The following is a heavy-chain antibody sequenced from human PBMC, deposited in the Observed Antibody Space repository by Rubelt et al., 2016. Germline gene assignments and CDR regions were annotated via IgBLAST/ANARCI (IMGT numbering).Heavy chain of an antibody. CDR3: AKHTESRLSGDFDF. CDR2: IYYTGST. J-gene: IGHJ5*01. V-gene: IGHV4-59*01. CDR1: GGSISNYY. D-gene: IGHD7-27*01. Sequence: QVQLQESGPGLVKPSETLSLTCTVSGGSISNYYWSWIRQPPGKGLEWIGYIYYTGSTNYIPSLESRVTISVDTSKKQFSLKLNSVTAADTAVYYCAKHTESRLSGDFDFWGQGILVTVSS.